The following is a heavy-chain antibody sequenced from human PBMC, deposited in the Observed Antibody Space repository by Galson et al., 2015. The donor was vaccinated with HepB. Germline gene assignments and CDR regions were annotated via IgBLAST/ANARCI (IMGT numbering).Heavy chain of an antibody. J-gene: IGHJ4*02. D-gene: IGHD6-13*01. CDR1: GFTFSSYS. Sequence: SLRLSCAASGFTFSSYSMNWVRQAPGKGLEWVSYISSSSSTIYYADSVKGRFTISRDNAKNSLYLQMNSLRDEDTAVYYCARDAPPAQPVPGYSSSWRHRTPFDYWGQGTLVTVSS. CDR3: ARDAPPAQPVPGYSSSWRHRTPFDY. V-gene: IGHV3-48*02. CDR2: ISSSSSTI.